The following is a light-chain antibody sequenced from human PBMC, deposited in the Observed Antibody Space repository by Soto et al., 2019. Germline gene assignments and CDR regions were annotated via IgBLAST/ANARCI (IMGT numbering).Light chain of an antibody. CDR3: QQYNNWLWT. CDR2: GAS. CDR1: QSVNNN. Sequence: EIVMTQSPATLSVSPGERATLSCRASQSVNNNLAWYQQKPGQAPRLLIYGASTRATGIPARFSGSGSGTEFTLTISSLQSEDFAVYYCQQYNNWLWTFGQGTKVDI. V-gene: IGKV3-15*01. J-gene: IGKJ1*01.